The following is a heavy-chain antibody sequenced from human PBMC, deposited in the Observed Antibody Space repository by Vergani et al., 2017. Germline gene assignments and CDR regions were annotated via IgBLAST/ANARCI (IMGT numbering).Heavy chain of an antibody. CDR3: ARGALWWLRQIDS. D-gene: IGHD2-21*01. Sequence: QVQLQESGPGLVKPSETLSLTCSVSGDSMNTYYWTWIRQPPGKGLEWIGYIYDSGDTKYNPSLKSRVTMSLDTSKNLFSLNLYSVTAADTAVYYCARGALWWLRQIDSWGQGTLVTVSS. CDR2: IYDSGDT. CDR1: GDSMNTYY. V-gene: IGHV4-59*01. J-gene: IGHJ4*02.